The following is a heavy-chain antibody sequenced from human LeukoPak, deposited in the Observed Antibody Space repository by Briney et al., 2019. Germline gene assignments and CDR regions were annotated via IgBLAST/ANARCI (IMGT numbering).Heavy chain of an antibody. CDR2: ISSSSSYI. CDR1: GFTFSSYS. Sequence: GGSLRLSCAASGFTFSSYSMNWVRQAPGKGLEWVSSISSSSSYIYYADSVKGRFTISRDNAKNSLYLRMNSLRAEDTAVYYCARGAAAGNLNWFDPWGQGTLVTVSS. CDR3: ARGAAAGNLNWFDP. J-gene: IGHJ5*02. D-gene: IGHD6-13*01. V-gene: IGHV3-21*01.